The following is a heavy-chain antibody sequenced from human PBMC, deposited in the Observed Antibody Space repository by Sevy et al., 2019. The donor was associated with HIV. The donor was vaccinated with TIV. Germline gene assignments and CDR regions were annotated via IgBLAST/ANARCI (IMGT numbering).Heavy chain of an antibody. CDR1: GFTCSSYW. D-gene: IGHD3-3*01. CDR3: ARVGEYVLRFLEWPGAFDI. CDR2: IKQDGSEN. J-gene: IGHJ3*02. Sequence: GGSLRLSCAASGFTCSSYWMSWVRQAPGKGLEWVANIKQDGSENYYVDSVKGRFTISRDNAKNSLDLQMNSLRAEDRGVYYCARVGEYVLRFLEWPGAFDIWGQGTTVTVSS. V-gene: IGHV3-7*01.